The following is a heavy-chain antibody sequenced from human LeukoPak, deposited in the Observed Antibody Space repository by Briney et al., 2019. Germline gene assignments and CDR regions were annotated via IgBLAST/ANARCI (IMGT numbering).Heavy chain of an antibody. CDR2: ISSSSSYI. J-gene: IGHJ4*02. CDR1: GFTFSSYS. Sequence: PGGSLRLSCAASGFTFSSYSMNWVRQAPGKGLEWVSSISSSSSYIYYADSVKGRFTISRDNAKNSLYLQMNSLRAGDTAVYYCARDQGPYYYDSSGYTFDYWGQGTLVTVSS. V-gene: IGHV3-21*01. CDR3: ARDQGPYYYDSSGYTFDY. D-gene: IGHD3-22*01.